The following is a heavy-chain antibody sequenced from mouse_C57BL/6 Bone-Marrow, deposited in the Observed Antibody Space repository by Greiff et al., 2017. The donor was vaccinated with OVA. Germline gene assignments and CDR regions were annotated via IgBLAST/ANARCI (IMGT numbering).Heavy chain of an antibody. V-gene: IGHV1-59*01. CDR1: GYTFTSYW. CDR2: IDPSDSYT. J-gene: IGHJ2*01. CDR3: ARYIGDGYFDY. Sequence: VQLQQPGAELVRPGTSVKLSCKASGYTFTSYWMHWVKQRPGQGLEWIGVIDPSDSYTNYHQKFKGKATLTVDTSSSTAYMQLSSLTSEDSAVYYCARYIGDGYFDYWGQGTTLTVSS. D-gene: IGHD2-3*01.